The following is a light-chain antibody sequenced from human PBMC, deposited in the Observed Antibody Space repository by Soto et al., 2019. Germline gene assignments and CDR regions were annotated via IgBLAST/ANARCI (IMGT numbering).Light chain of an antibody. CDR1: QGISSY. CDR2: AAS. Sequence: IQLTQSPSSLSASVGDRVTITCRASQGISSYLDWYQQKPGKAPKLLIYAASTLQSGVPSRFSGSGSGTDFTLTISSLQPEDFATYYCLQLNSYPITFGQGTRLEIK. CDR3: LQLNSYPIT. J-gene: IGKJ5*01. V-gene: IGKV1-9*01.